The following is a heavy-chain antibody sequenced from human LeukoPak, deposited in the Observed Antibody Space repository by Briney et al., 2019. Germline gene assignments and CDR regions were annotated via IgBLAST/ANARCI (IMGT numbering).Heavy chain of an antibody. Sequence: ASVKVSCKASGYTFTSYGISWVRQAPGQGLEWMGWISAYNGNTNYAQELQGRVTMTTDTSTSTAYMELRSLRSDDTAVYYCARVRGSGSYKWFDPWGQGTLVTVSS. J-gene: IGHJ5*02. D-gene: IGHD3-10*01. V-gene: IGHV1-18*01. CDR2: ISAYNGNT. CDR3: ARVRGSGSYKWFDP. CDR1: GYTFTSYG.